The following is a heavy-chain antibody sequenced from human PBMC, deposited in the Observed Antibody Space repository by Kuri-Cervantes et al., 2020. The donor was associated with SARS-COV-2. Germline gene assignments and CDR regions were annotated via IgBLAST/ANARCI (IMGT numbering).Heavy chain of an antibody. V-gene: IGHV3-53*01. CDR2: IYSGGST. Sequence: GSLRLSCAASGFTVSSNYMSWVRQAPGKGLEWVSVIYSGGSTYYADSVKGRFTISRDNSKNTLYLQMNSLRAEDTAVYYCARSIIAVAGFGGRDYWGQGTLVTVSS. D-gene: IGHD6-19*01. CDR3: ARSIIAVAGFGGRDY. CDR1: GFTVSSNY. J-gene: IGHJ4*02.